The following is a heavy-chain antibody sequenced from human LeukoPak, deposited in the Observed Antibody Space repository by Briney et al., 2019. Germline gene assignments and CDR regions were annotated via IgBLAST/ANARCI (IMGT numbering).Heavy chain of an antibody. J-gene: IGHJ3*02. CDR1: GFTFDDYA. CDR2: ISWNSGSI. D-gene: IGHD3-10*01. CDR3: AKSYGSGSYKSGAFDI. Sequence: GGSLRLSCAASGFTFDDYAMHWVRHAPGKGLEWVSGISWNSGSIGYADSVKGRFTISRDNAKNSLYLQMNSLRAEDTALYYCAKSYGSGSYKSGAFDIWGQGTMVTVSS. V-gene: IGHV3-9*01.